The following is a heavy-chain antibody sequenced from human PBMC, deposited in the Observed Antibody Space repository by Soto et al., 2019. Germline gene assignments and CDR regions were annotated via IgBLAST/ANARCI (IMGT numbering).Heavy chain of an antibody. J-gene: IGHJ4*02. CDR1: GGSISSGYYY. CDR2: IYYSGST. D-gene: IGHD3-22*01. V-gene: IGHV4-30-4*01. Sequence: QVQLQESGPGLVKPSQTLSLTCTVSGGSISSGYYYWSCIRQPPGKGLEWIGYIYYSGSTYYNPSLTSLVTISVDTSKNQYSLKLISVTAADTAVYYCAIDDSSGYSGYWGQGTLVTFSS. CDR3: AIDDSSGYSGY.